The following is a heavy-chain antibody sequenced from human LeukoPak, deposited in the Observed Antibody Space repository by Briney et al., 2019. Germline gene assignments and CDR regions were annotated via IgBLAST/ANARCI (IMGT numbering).Heavy chain of an antibody. CDR3: AKEGYSYGFHHFDY. J-gene: IGHJ4*02. Sequence: PGGSLRLSCAVSGFSFSNYAMSWVRQFPGEGLEWVSGISGNGGNTYYADSVEGRFTISRDNSKHTLYLQMNSLRAENTAVYYCAKEGYSYGFHHFDYWGQGTLVTVSS. CDR2: ISGNGGNT. V-gene: IGHV3-23*01. CDR1: GFSFSNYA. D-gene: IGHD5-18*01.